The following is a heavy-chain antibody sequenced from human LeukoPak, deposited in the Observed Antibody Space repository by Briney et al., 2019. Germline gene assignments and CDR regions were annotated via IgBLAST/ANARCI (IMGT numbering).Heavy chain of an antibody. Sequence: GGSLRLSCATSGLTFSHYGMHWVRQSPGKGLEWVAFIRYDGSILYYADSVKGRFTISRDNSKNTLFLQMNTLRLEDAAVYFCARGGSYLSAFDIWGQGTMVTVSS. V-gene: IGHV3-30*02. CDR1: GLTFSHYG. CDR3: ARGGSYLSAFDI. J-gene: IGHJ3*02. D-gene: IGHD1-26*01. CDR2: IRYDGSIL.